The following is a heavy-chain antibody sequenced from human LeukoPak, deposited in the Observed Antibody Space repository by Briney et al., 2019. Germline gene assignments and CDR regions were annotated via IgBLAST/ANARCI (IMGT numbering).Heavy chain of an antibody. Sequence: RPGGSLRLSCAASGLTFSSYSMNWVRQAPGKGLEWVSSTSTSSTYIYYADSVKGRFTISRDNAKNSLYLQMNSLRAEDTAVYYCARDKIVGATNPYYFDYWGQGTLVTVSS. CDR1: GLTFSSYS. CDR3: ARDKIVGATNPYYFDY. D-gene: IGHD1-26*01. V-gene: IGHV3-21*01. CDR2: TSTSSTYI. J-gene: IGHJ4*02.